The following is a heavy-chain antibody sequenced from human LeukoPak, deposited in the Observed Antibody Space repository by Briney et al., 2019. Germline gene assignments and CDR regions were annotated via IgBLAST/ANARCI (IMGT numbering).Heavy chain of an antibody. V-gene: IGHV4-38-2*02. J-gene: IGHJ4*02. D-gene: IGHD2-2*01. CDR3: ARCSSTSCRGVLDY. CDR1: GYSTSSGYY. Sequence: PSETLSLTCTVSGYSTSSGYYWGWIRQSPGKGLEWIGYIYYSGSTNYNPSLKSRVTISVDTSKNQFSLKLSSVTAADTAVYYCARCSSTSCRGVLDYWGQGTLVTVSS. CDR2: IYYSGST.